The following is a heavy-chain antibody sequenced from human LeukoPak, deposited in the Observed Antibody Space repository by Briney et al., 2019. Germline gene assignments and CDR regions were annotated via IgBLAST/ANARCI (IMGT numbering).Heavy chain of an antibody. CDR1: GFTFSNHW. J-gene: IGHJ4*02. CDR3: ARDRALYDRSGYYYTEDDY. Sequence: PGGSLRLSCAASGFTFSNHWMSWVRQAPGKGLEWVANIKQDGSEKYYVDSVKGRFTISRDSAEDSLYLQMSSLRADDTAVYYCARDRALYDRSGYYYTEDDYWGQGTLVTVSS. D-gene: IGHD3-22*01. CDR2: IKQDGSEK. V-gene: IGHV3-7*01.